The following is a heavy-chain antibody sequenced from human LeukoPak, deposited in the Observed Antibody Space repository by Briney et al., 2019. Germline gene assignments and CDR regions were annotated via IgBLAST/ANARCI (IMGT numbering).Heavy chain of an antibody. Sequence: SVKVSCKASGGTFSSYAISWVRQAPGQGLEWMGRIIPILGIANYAQKFQGRVTITADKSTSTAYMELSGLRSEDTAVYYCATDATGAVAGFPLAYWGQGTLVTVSS. CDR2: IIPILGIA. D-gene: IGHD6-19*01. J-gene: IGHJ4*02. CDR3: ATDATGAVAGFPLAY. CDR1: GGTFSSYA. V-gene: IGHV1-69*04.